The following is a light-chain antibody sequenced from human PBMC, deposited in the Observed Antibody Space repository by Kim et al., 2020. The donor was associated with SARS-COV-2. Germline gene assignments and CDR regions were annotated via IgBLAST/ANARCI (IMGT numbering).Light chain of an antibody. CDR1: QSISSNY. V-gene: IGKV3-20*01. J-gene: IGKJ4*01. CDR2: GAS. CDR3: QQYSSSPLT. Sequence: EIVLTQSPGTLSLSPGERATLSCRASQSISSNYLVWYQQKPGQAPRLLIYGASSRATGIPDRFSGSGSGTDFTLTISRLEPEDFAVYYCQQYSSSPLTLGGGTKVDIK.